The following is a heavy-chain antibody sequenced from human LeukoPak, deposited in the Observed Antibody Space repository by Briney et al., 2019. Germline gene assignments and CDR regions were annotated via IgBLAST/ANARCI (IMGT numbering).Heavy chain of an antibody. J-gene: IGHJ3*02. Sequence: GGSLRLSCAASGFTFSSYSTNWVRQAPGKGLEWVSSISSSSSYIYYADSVKGRFTISRDNAKNSLYLQMNSLRAEDTAVYYCARSSYYYDSSSYYGASDAFDIWGQGTMVTVSS. V-gene: IGHV3-21*01. CDR1: GFTFSSYS. CDR2: ISSSSSYI. CDR3: ARSSYYYDSSSYYGASDAFDI. D-gene: IGHD3-22*01.